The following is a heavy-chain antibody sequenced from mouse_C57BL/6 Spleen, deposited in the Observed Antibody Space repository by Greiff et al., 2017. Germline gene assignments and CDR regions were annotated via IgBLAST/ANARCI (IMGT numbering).Heavy chain of an antibody. CDR3: ARLRTLYYYGSSNYYAMDY. CDR2: IYPGSGST. Sequence: VQLQQPGAELVKPGASVKMSCKASGYTFTSYWITWVKQRPGQGLEWIGDIYPGSGSTNYNEKFMCKATLPVDTSASTAYMQLSSLTSEDSAVYYCARLRTLYYYGSSNYYAMDYWGQGTAVTVSS. CDR1: GYTFTSYW. D-gene: IGHD1-1*01. J-gene: IGHJ4*01. V-gene: IGHV1-55*01.